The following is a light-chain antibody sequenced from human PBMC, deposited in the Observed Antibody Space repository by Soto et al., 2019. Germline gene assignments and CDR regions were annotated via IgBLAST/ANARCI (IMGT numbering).Light chain of an antibody. CDR1: QSVTTH. V-gene: IGKV3-11*01. CDR3: HQCSKWPQT. Sequence: DIVLTQYPATLSLSPGERATLSCMASQSVTTHLSRYQHIRCQAPRLRIYDASTRATRIPPRFSGRESGTDFTLPISSLEPEDSAVYYCHQCSKWPQTFGQGTTVAIK. CDR2: DAS. J-gene: IGKJ1*01.